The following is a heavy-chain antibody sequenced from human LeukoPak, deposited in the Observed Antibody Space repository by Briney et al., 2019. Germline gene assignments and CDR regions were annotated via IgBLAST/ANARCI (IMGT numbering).Heavy chain of an antibody. CDR1: GYTFTGDY. D-gene: IGHD2-2*01. CDR3: ARELGYCSSTSCYRGAFDI. V-gene: IGHV1-2*02. CDR2: INPNSGGT. Sequence: ASVKVSCKASGYTFTGDYMHWVRQAPGQGLEWMGWINPNSGGTNYAQKFQGRVTMTRDTSISTAYMELSRLRSDDTAVYYCARELGYCSSTSCYRGAFDIWGQGTMVTVSS. J-gene: IGHJ3*02.